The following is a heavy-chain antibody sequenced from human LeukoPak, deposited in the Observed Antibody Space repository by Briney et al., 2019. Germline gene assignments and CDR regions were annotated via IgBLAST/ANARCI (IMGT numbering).Heavy chain of an antibody. CDR3: ARAYYDSSGYYSWDY. CDR1: GFTFSSYS. J-gene: IGHJ4*02. Sequence: PGGSLRLSCAASGFTFSSYSMNWVRQAPGKGLEWVSSISSSSSYIYYADSVKGRFTISRDNAKNSLYLQMNSLRAEDTAVYYCARAYYDSSGYYSWDYWGQGTLVTVSS. D-gene: IGHD3-22*01. CDR2: ISSSSSYI. V-gene: IGHV3-21*01.